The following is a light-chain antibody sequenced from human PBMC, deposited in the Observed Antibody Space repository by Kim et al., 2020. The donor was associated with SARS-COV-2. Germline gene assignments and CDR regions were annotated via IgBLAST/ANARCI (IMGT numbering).Light chain of an antibody. V-gene: IGKV1-39*01. CDR2: AAA. Sequence: SVADTFTITCRAMQSISSYLNWYQQKPGKAPKLLIYAAASLLSGVPSRFSGSGSGTDFTLTISSLQPEDFATYYCQQSYSTPYSFGQGTKLEI. CDR3: QQSYSTPYS. J-gene: IGKJ2*03. CDR1: QSISSY.